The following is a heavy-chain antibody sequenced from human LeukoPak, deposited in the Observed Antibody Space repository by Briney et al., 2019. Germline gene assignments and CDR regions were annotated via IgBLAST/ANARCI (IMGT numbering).Heavy chain of an antibody. D-gene: IGHD3-10*01. CDR1: GFTFRTHS. V-gene: IGHV3-21*04. Sequence: GGSLRLSCEASGFTFRTHSMNWVRQAPGMGLEWVSSITKSSTYVYYADSVKGRFTISRDNANNSLFLQMNNLGVDDTGVYYCARGSGVHVWGQGTLVIVSS. J-gene: IGHJ4*02. CDR2: ITKSSTYV. CDR3: ARGSGVHV.